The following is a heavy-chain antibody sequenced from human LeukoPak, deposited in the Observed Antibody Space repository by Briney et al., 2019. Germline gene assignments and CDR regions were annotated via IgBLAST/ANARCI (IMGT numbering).Heavy chain of an antibody. D-gene: IGHD2-2*01. CDR3: ARAGYCSSTSCYPDY. Sequence: ASVKVSCKASGYTFTGYYMHWVRQAPGQGLERMGWINPNSGGTNYAQKFQGRVTMTRDTSISTAYMELSRLRSDDTAVYYCARAGYCSSTSCYPDYWGQGTLVTVSS. J-gene: IGHJ4*02. V-gene: IGHV1-2*02. CDR1: GYTFTGYY. CDR2: INPNSGGT.